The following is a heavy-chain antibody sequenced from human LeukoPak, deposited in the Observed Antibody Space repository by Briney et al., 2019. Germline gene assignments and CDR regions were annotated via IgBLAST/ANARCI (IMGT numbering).Heavy chain of an antibody. CDR1: GFTFSTYA. J-gene: IGHJ5*02. Sequence: GGSLRLSCAASGFTFSTYAMHWVRQAPGKGLEYVSAISTNGDSTYYADSVKGRFTISRDNSKNTLFLQMGSLRAEDTAVYYCAKDDVINWFDPWGQGTLVTVSS. CDR2: ISTNGDST. V-gene: IGHV3-64*02. CDR3: AKDDVINWFDP. D-gene: IGHD3-16*02.